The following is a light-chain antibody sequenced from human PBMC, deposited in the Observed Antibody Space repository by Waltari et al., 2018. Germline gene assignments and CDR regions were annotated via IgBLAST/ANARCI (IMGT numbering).Light chain of an antibody. V-gene: IGLV2-14*03. CDR2: DVT. CDR3: SSYMDTTTLEL. CDR1: SSDVGSYNY. Sequence: QSALTQPASVSGSPGQSITISCTGTSSDVGSYNYVSWYQQHPGKAPKLIIYDVTNRPAGVSNRFSGSKSGNTASLPISGLQAEDEADYYCSSYMDTTTLELFGGGTSLTVL. J-gene: IGLJ2*01.